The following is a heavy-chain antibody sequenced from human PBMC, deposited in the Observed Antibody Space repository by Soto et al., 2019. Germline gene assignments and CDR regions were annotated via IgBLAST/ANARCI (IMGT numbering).Heavy chain of an antibody. D-gene: IGHD2-8*01. CDR1: GFTFSAYA. V-gene: IGHV3-23*01. CDR2: ISGNGGSI. CDR3: ASSVRPLSGFDP. J-gene: IGHJ5*02. Sequence: EVQLLESGGDLVQPGGSLRLACAASGFTFSAYAMNWVRQAPGKGLEWVSGISGNGGSIYYADSVKGRFTLSRDNSKKTAYLQLICIRGEGAAVYYCASSVRPLSGFDPGGQGTVFTVS.